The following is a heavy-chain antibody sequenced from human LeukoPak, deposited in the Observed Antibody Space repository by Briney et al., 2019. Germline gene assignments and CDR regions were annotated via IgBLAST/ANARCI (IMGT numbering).Heavy chain of an antibody. D-gene: IGHD5-12*01. CDR2: FDPEDGAT. Sequence: ASVKVSCKVSGYTLTELSMHWVRQAPGKGLEWMGGFDPEDGATIYAQKFQGRVTMTEDTSTDTAYMELSSLRSEDTVVYYCATVVLYSGYYFDYWGQGTLVTVSS. J-gene: IGHJ4*02. CDR1: GYTLTELS. V-gene: IGHV1-24*01. CDR3: ATVVLYSGYYFDY.